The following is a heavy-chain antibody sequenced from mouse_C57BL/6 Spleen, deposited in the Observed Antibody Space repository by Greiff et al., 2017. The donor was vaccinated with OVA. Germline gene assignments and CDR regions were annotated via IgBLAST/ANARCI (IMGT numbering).Heavy chain of an antibody. J-gene: IGHJ2*01. CDR2: ISYDGSN. D-gene: IGHD2-4*01. CDR1: GYSITSGYY. Sequence: EVHLVESGPGLVKPSQSLSLTCSVTGYSITSGYYWNWIRQFPGNKLEWMGYISYDGSNNYNPSLKNRISITRDTSKNQFFLKLNSVTTEDTATYYCAREDYGPFDYWGQGTTLTVSS. V-gene: IGHV3-6*01. CDR3: AREDYGPFDY.